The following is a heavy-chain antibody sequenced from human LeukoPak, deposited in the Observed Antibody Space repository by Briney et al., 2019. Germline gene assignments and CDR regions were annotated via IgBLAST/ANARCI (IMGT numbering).Heavy chain of an antibody. D-gene: IGHD5-12*01. CDR1: GFTFNNCA. CDR2: ISGTGGST. V-gene: IGHV3-23*01. Sequence: QPGGALRLSCAGPGFTFNNCAMSWVRQAPGKGLEWVSVISGTGGSTYYADSVKGRFTISRDNSKNTLYLQMNSLRAEDTAVYYCAKAPRSYSGYHFEYFDYWGQGTLVTVSS. J-gene: IGHJ4*02. CDR3: AKAPRSYSGYHFEYFDY.